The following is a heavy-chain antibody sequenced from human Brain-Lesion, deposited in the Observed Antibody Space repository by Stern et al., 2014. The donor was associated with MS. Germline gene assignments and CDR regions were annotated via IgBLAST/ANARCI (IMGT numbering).Heavy chain of an antibody. Sequence: QVQLQESGPGLVKPSQTLSLTCTVSGGSMNSRPYYWNWLRQPAGKALEWIGRIYISGSTNYNPSLESRVTISIDTSKNQLSLKLRFVPAADTAVYYCAREGETSDFFPFDYWGQGAQVIVSS. CDR1: GGSMNSRPYY. D-gene: IGHD3/OR15-3a*01. CDR3: AREGETSDFFPFDY. CDR2: IYISGST. J-gene: IGHJ4*02. V-gene: IGHV4-61*02.